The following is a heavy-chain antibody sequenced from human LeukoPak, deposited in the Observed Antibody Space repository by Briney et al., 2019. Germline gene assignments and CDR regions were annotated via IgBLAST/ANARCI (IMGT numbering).Heavy chain of an antibody. D-gene: IGHD6-19*01. Sequence: GGSLRLSCAASGFTFSNAWMSWVRQAPGKGLEWVGRIKSKTDGGTSDYAAPVKGRFTISRDDSKNTLYLQMNSLKTEGTAVYYCTTSAVAGVYYFDYWGQGTLVTVSS. CDR1: GFTFSNAW. CDR3: TTSAVAGVYYFDY. V-gene: IGHV3-15*01. CDR2: IKSKTDGGTS. J-gene: IGHJ4*02.